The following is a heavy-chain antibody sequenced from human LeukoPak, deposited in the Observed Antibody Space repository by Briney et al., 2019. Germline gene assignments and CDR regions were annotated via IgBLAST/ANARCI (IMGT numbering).Heavy chain of an antibody. CDR2: IIPIFETT. Sequence: SVKVSCKASGGTFSSYAISWVRQAPGQRLGWMGRIIPIFETTNYAQKFQGRVTITADKSTSTAYMELSSLRSEDTAVYYCARWRQGGIWFGEFAEGMDVWGKGTTVTVSS. CDR3: ARWRQGGIWFGEFAEGMDV. CDR1: GGTFSSYA. V-gene: IGHV1-69*06. D-gene: IGHD3-10*01. J-gene: IGHJ6*04.